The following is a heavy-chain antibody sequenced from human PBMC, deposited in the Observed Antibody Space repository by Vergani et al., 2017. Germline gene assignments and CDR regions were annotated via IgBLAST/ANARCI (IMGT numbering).Heavy chain of an antibody. D-gene: IGHD2-21*01. CDR3: TTDPRYCGDCSCDWLRDHHYYGMDV. CDR2: IKSTFDRGTT. J-gene: IGHJ6*02. Sequence: EVQLVESGGGIVKPGGSLRLSCVASGFSFRNAWMNWVRRTPGKGLEWVGRIKSTFDRGTTDYAAAVKGRFTISRDDSQNTLFLQMNGLKTEDVGVYYCTTDPRYCGDCSCDWLRDHHYYGMDVWGQGTTVTVSS. V-gene: IGHV3-15*07. CDR1: GFSFRNAW.